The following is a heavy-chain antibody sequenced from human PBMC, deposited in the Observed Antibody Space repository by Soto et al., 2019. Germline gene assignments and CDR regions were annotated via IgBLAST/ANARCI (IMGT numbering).Heavy chain of an antibody. CDR3: AKARTDQSGTYFPFDY. D-gene: IGHD1-26*01. Sequence: EVQLLESGGGFVQPGGSLRLSCAASGFTFSSYGMSWVRQAPGKGLEWVSSINNSGSRTYHADSVKGRFTISRDNSKNTLYLQMNSLRAEDTAVYYCAKARTDQSGTYFPFDYCGQGTLVTVSS. J-gene: IGHJ4*02. CDR2: INNSGSRT. V-gene: IGHV3-23*01. CDR1: GFTFSSYG.